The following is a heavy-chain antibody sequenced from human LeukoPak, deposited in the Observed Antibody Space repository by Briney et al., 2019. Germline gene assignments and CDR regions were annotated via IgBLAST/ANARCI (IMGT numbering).Heavy chain of an antibody. D-gene: IGHD1-26*01. V-gene: IGHV4-39*07. CDR2: IYYSGST. CDR3: AREAGELPDPNGGLDY. CDR1: GGSISSSSYY. Sequence: SETLSLTCTVSGGSISSSSYYCGWIRQPPGKGLEWIGSIYYSGSTYYNPSLKSRVTISVDTSKNQFSLKLSSVTAADTAVYYCAREAGELPDPNGGLDYWGQGTLVTVSS. J-gene: IGHJ4*02.